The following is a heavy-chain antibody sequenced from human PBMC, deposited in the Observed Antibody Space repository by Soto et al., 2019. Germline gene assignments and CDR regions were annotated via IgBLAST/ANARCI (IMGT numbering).Heavy chain of an antibody. J-gene: IGHJ4*02. CDR1: GFSVSSSY. CDR3: ARLLHYGNYPDYFDY. D-gene: IGHD4-17*01. V-gene: IGHV3-66*04. Sequence: ELQLVESGGGLVQPGGSLRLSCIASGFSVSSSYMSWFRQGPGKGLEWVSIIYSGGTTYYADSVKGRFTISRDSSKNTLYVQMDSLRAEDTAVYYCARLLHYGNYPDYFDYWGQGALVTVSS. CDR2: IYSGGTT.